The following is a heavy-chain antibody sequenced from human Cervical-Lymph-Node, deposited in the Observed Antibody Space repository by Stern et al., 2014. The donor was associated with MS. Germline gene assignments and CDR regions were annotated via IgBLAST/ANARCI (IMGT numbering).Heavy chain of an antibody. J-gene: IGHJ6*02. CDR3: ARDRLTKSYYGMDV. V-gene: IGHV1-46*01. Sequence: QVQLVQSGAEVKKPGASVQVSCKTHGYTFTTYYIHWVRQAPGQGLEWLGIINPNGGSTTYAQKFQGRVTMTADTSTSTVYMDLSRLASEDAAVYYCARDRLTKSYYGMDVWGQGTPVTVSS. CDR1: GYTFTTYY. CDR2: INPNGGST.